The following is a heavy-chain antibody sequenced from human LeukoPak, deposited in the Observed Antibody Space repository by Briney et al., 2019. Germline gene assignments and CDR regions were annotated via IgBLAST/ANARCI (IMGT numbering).Heavy chain of an antibody. CDR1: GFTFSSYW. CDR2: INSDGSST. J-gene: IGHJ2*01. Sequence: GGSLGLSCVASGFTFSSYWMHWVRQAPGKGLVWVSRINSDGSSTSYADSVKGRFTISRDNAKNTLYLQMNSLRAEDTAVYYCARSGSYYVWYFDLWGRGTLVTVSS. D-gene: IGHD1-26*01. V-gene: IGHV3-74*01. CDR3: ARSGSYYVWYFDL.